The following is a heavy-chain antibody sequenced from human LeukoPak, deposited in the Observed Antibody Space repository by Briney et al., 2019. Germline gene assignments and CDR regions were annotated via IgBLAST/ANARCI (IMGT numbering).Heavy chain of an antibody. D-gene: IGHD6-19*01. J-gene: IGHJ4*02. CDR2: IKRDGSEK. CDR3: ARDPEYSSGFYDY. CDR1: GFTFSSYW. Sequence: PGGSLRLSCAASGFTFSSYWMSWVRQAPGKGLEWVANIKRDGSEKHYVDSVKGRFTISRDNAKNSLYLQMNSLRAEDTAVYYCARDPEYSSGFYDYWGQGTLVTVSS. V-gene: IGHV3-7*01.